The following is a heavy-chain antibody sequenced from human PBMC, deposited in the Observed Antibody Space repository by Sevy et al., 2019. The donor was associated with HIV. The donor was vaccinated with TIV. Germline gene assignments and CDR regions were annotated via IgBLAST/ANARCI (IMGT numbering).Heavy chain of an antibody. J-gene: IGHJ4*02. Sequence: GGSLRLSCAASGFSFISYGMHWVRQAPGKGLEWVAVVSYDGSNKKYADSVKGRFTISRDNSKNTLYLQMNSLRAEDTAVYYCAKDMYTGGYLVYYFDSWGQGTLVTVSS. V-gene: IGHV3-30*18. CDR3: AKDMYTGGYLVYYFDS. D-gene: IGHD1-26*01. CDR1: GFSFISYG. CDR2: VSYDGSNK.